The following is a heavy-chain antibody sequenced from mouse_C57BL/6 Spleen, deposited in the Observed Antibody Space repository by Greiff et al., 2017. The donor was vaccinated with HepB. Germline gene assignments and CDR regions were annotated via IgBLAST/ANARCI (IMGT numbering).Heavy chain of an antibody. CDR3: ARYYGSSYFDY. CDR2: IYPGDGDT. J-gene: IGHJ2*01. D-gene: IGHD1-1*01. V-gene: IGHV1-82*01. Sequence: VQLVESGPELVKPGASVKISCKASGYAFSSSWMNWVKQRPGKGLEWIGRIYPGDGDTNYNGKFKGKATLTADKSSSTAYMQLSSLTSEDSAVYFCARYYGSSYFDYWGQGTTLTVSS. CDR1: GYAFSSSW.